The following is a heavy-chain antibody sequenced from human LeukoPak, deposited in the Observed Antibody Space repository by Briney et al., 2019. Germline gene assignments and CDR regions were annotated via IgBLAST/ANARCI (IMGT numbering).Heavy chain of an antibody. CDR2: ISAYNGNT. J-gene: IGHJ4*02. D-gene: IGHD6-19*01. Sequence: ASVKVSCKASGYTFTSYGISWVRQAPGQGLEWMGWISAYNGNTDYAQKLQGRVTMTTDTSTSTAYMELRSLRSDDTAVYYCARGPLGRGWYYFDYWGQGTLVTVSS. CDR1: GYTFTSYG. CDR3: ARGPLGRGWYYFDY. V-gene: IGHV1-18*01.